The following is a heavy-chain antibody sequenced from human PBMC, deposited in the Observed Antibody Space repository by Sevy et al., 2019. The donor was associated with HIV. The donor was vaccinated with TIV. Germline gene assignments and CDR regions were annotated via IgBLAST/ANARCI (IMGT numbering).Heavy chain of an antibody. CDR1: GFTFSTYG. V-gene: IGHV3-33*01. D-gene: IGHD6-19*01. Sequence: GGSLRLSCVASGFTFSTYGMHWVRQAPGKGLEWVAVIWYDGSNKEYVDSVNGRFTISRDNSKDTLYLQMNSLRAEDTAVYYCARENIAVAGIGYYFDHWGQGTLVTVSS. CDR2: IWYDGSNK. J-gene: IGHJ4*02. CDR3: ARENIAVAGIGYYFDH.